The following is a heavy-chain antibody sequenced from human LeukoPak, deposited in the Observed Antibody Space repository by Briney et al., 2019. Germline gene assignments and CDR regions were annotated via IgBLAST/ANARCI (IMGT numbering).Heavy chain of an antibody. D-gene: IGHD3-22*01. CDR1: GFTFSSYA. CDR2: VSFHGGNK. V-gene: IGHV3-30*18. Sequence: GGSLRLSCAASGFTFSSYAMSWVRQAPGKGLEWVAVVSFHGGNKYYADSVKGRFTISRDNSKNTLYLQMNSLRAEDTAVYYCAKNSYYDSTSDKDYFDYWGQGTLVTVSS. J-gene: IGHJ4*02. CDR3: AKNSYYDSTSDKDYFDY.